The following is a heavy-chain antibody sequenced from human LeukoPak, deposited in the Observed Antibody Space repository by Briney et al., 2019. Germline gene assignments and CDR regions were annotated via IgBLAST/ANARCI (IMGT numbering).Heavy chain of an antibody. CDR3: ARSQGRRFLPTPPYMDV. V-gene: IGHV4-4*07. Sequence: PSETLSLTCTASGGSISSYYWSWIRQPAGKGLEWIGRIYTSGSTNYNPSLKSRVTMSVDTSKNQFSLKLRSVTAADTAVYYCARSQGRRFLPTPPYMDVWGKGTTVTVSS. CDR2: IYTSGST. CDR1: GGSISSYY. D-gene: IGHD1-26*01. J-gene: IGHJ6*03.